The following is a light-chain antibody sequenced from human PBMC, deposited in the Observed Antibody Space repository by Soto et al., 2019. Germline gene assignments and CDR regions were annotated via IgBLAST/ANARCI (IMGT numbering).Light chain of an antibody. CDR1: SSNIGRNS. V-gene: IGLV1-44*01. CDR2: GND. J-gene: IGLJ2*01. CDR3: AACDDSLNGVL. Sequence: QSVLTQPPSASGTPGQRVSISCSGSSSNIGRNSVYWYHQLPGTAPKLLIYGNDERPSGVPDRFSGSKSGTSASLAISGLQSEDEADYYCAACDDSLNGVLFGGGTKLTVL.